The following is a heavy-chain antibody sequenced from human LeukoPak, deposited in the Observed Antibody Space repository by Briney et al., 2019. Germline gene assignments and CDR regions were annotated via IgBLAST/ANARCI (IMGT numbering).Heavy chain of an antibody. CDR3: VSFYETY. Sequence: PGGSLRLSCVASGFTFSDYYMSWVRQAPGKGLEWVSYFSSSATATYYAGSVKGRFTISKDNAKNTVYLQMNNLRAEDTAVYYCVSFYETYWGRGTLVTVSS. CDR1: GFTFSDYY. V-gene: IGHV3-11*04. D-gene: IGHD2/OR15-2a*01. CDR2: FSSSATAT. J-gene: IGHJ4*02.